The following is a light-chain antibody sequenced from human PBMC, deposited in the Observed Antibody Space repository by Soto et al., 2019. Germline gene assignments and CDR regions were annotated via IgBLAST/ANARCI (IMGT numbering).Light chain of an antibody. CDR1: QNSDYN. CDR2: GAA. J-gene: IGKJ1*01. V-gene: IGKV3-11*01. Sequence: EMMLTQSPATLSLSPRESATRCCRASQNSDYNLLWYQQKPDQSPRLVIFGAASRATSIPDRFSGSGCGTDFTLTISSLEPEDSAVYYCQQRNIWPPVTFGQGTKVDIK. CDR3: QQRNIWPPVT.